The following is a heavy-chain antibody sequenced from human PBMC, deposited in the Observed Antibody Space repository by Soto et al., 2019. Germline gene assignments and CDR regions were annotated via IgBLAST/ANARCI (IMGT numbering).Heavy chain of an antibody. D-gene: IGHD3-10*01. Sequence: EVQLVESGGGLIQPGGSLRLSCAVSGFTVSNNYMSWVRQAPGKGLEGVSVIYSGGYTAYGDSVKGRFTISRENSKHTLSLKKNCRGAGHPAVYYCGTHRGGGGDWGQGTLVTVSS. J-gene: IGHJ4*02. CDR2: IYSGGYT. CDR3: GTHRGGGGD. V-gene: IGHV3-53*01. CDR1: GFTVSNNY.